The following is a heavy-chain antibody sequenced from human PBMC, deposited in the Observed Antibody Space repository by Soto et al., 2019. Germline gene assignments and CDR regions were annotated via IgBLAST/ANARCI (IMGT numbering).Heavy chain of an antibody. CDR1: GDSIFTANYY. CDR3: VRQFDSGGRPVHFDE. J-gene: IGHJ4*02. CDR2: IYYSGST. V-gene: IGHV4-39*01. Sequence: SETLSLTCSVSGDSIFTANYYWGWVRQPPGKGLEWLATIYYSGSTFYSPSLRSRLTASIDSPKNQFSLSLNSVTATDTAVYYCVRQFDSGGRPVHFDEWGQGTLVTVSS. D-gene: IGHD2-15*01.